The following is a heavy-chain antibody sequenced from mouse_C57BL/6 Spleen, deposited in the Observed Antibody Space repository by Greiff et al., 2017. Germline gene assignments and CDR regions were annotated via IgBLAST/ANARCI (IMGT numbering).Heavy chain of an antibody. CDR2: IWRGGST. CDR3: AAYDYSPYYAMDY. D-gene: IGHD2-4*01. Sequence: QVQLKQSGPGLVQPSQSLSITCTVSGFSLTSSGVHWVRQSPGKGLEWLGVIWRGGSTDYNAAFMSRLSITKDNSKSQVFFKMNSLQADDTAIYYCAAYDYSPYYAMDYWGQGTSVTVSS. J-gene: IGHJ4*01. V-gene: IGHV2-5*01. CDR1: GFSLTSSG.